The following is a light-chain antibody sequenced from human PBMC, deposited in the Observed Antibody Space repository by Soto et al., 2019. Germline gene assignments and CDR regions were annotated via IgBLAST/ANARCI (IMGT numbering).Light chain of an antibody. V-gene: IGLV3-21*02. CDR1: NIGSKS. J-gene: IGLJ2*01. CDR2: DDS. CDR3: QVWDISSDHVV. Sequence: SYVLTQPPSVSVAPGQTARITCGGSNIGSKSVHWYQQRPGQAPVLVVYDDSDRPSGIPERFSGSNSGNTATLTISRVEAGDEADYYCQVWDISSDHVVFGGGTKVTVL.